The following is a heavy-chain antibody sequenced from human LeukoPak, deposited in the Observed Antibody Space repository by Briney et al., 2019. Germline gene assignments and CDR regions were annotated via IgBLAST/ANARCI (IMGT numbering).Heavy chain of an antibody. CDR3: AKRPYYDILTGHFDY. CDR1: GFTFSSYA. V-gene: IGHV3-23*01. CDR2: ISGSGGST. J-gene: IGHJ4*02. D-gene: IGHD3-9*01. Sequence: GGSLRLSCAASGFTFSSYAMSWVHQAPGKGLEWVSAISGSGGSTYYADSVKGRFTISRDNSKNTLYLQMNSLRAEDTAVYYCAKRPYYDILTGHFDYWGQGTLVTVSS.